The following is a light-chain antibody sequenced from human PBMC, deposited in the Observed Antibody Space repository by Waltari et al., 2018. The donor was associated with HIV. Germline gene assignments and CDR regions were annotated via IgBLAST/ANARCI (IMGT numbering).Light chain of an antibody. CDR2: DDT. V-gene: IGLV2-14*03. J-gene: IGLJ2*01. CDR1: PITYNS. Sequence: QSALRQPASVSGSPEQSVSISCTGPPITYNSVSWYQQHPGKAPKLMIFDDTSRPSGVSNRFSGSKSGNTASLTISGLQVEDEADYYCSSYTTSGSVLFGGGTNLTVL. CDR3: SSYTTSGSVL.